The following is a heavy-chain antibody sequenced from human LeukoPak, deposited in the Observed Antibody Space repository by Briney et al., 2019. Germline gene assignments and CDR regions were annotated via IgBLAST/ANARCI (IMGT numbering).Heavy chain of an antibody. Sequence: GRSLRLSCAASGFTFDDYAMHWVRQAPGKGLEWVSGISWNSGSIGYADSVKGRFSISRDNSQNTLYLQMNSLRAEDTAVYYCAKVPKGGYFDYWGQGTLVTVSS. CDR2: ISWNSGSI. J-gene: IGHJ4*02. CDR1: GFTFDDYA. V-gene: IGHV3-9*01. CDR3: AKVPKGGYFDY. D-gene: IGHD6-13*01.